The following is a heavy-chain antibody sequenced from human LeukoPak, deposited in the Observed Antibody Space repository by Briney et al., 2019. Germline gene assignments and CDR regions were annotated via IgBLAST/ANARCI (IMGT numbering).Heavy chain of an antibody. CDR1: GYSFTSYW. CDR2: IYPGDSDT. V-gene: IGHV5-51*01. CDR3: ARSEYYDFWSGYYRSWFDP. Sequence: GESLKISCKGSGYSFTSYWIGWARQMPGKGLEWMGIIYPGDSDTRYSPSFQGQVTISADKSISTAYLQWSSLKASDTAMYYCARSEYYDFWSGYYRSWFDPWGQGTLVTVSS. J-gene: IGHJ5*02. D-gene: IGHD3-3*01.